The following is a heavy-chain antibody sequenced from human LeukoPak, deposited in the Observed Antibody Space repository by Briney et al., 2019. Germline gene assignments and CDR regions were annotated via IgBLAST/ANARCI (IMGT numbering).Heavy chain of an antibody. V-gene: IGHV3-20*04. Sequence: PGGSLRLSCEGSGFRFDDYGMSWVRQAPGKGLEWVSGINWNGGSTSYAGSVKGRFTISRDNSKNTLYLQMNSLRAEDTAVYYCATSPGHCSGGSCYPYYYYYYMDVWGKGTTVTVSS. J-gene: IGHJ6*03. CDR1: GFRFDDYG. D-gene: IGHD2-15*01. CDR2: INWNGGST. CDR3: ATSPGHCSGGSCYPYYYYYYMDV.